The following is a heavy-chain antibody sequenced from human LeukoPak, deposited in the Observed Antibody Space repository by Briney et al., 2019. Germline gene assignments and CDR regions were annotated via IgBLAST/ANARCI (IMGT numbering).Heavy chain of an antibody. CDR3: ARVDLYSSSWRASNWFDP. Sequence: SQTLSLTCTVSGGSISSDDYYWSWLRQPPGKGLEWIGYIYYSGNTYYNPSLKSRVTISVDTSKNQFSLQLSSVTAADTAVYYCARVDLYSSSWRASNWFDPWGQGTLVTVSS. D-gene: IGHD6-13*01. V-gene: IGHV4-30-4*01. CDR1: GGSISSDDYY. CDR2: IYYSGNT. J-gene: IGHJ5*02.